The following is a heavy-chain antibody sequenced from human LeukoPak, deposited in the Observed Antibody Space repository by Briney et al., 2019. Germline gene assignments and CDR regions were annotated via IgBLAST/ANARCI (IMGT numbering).Heavy chain of an antibody. J-gene: IGHJ3*02. CDR3: ARGGSIAARPGDAFDI. D-gene: IGHD6-6*01. V-gene: IGHV1-2*02. CDR1: GYTFTGYY. Sequence: ASVKVSCKASGYTFTGYYMHWVRQAPGQGLEWMGWINPNSGGTNYAQKFQGRVTMTRDTSISTAYMELSRLRSDDTAVYYCARGGSIAARPGDAFDIWGQGTMVTVSS. CDR2: INPNSGGT.